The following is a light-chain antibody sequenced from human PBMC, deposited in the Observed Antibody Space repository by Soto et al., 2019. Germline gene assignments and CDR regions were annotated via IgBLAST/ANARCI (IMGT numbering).Light chain of an antibody. J-gene: IGKJ1*01. CDR2: GES. CDR3: QQYGSSGT. CDR1: QSVSNNY. V-gene: IGKV3-20*01. Sequence: EIVLTQSPGTLSLSPGERSTLSCRASQSVSNNYLAWYQQKPGQAPRLLIYGESNRATGIPDRFSGSGSGTDFTLTIRRLEPEDFAVYYCQQYGSSGTVGQGTQVEIK.